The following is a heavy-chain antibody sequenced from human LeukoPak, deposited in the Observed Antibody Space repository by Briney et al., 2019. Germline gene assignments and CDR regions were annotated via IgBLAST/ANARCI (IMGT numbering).Heavy chain of an antibody. J-gene: IGHJ6*02. Sequence: SETLSLTCTVSGGSISSGDYYWSWIRQPPGKGLEWIGYIYYSGSTYYNPSLKSRVTISVDTSKNQFSLKLSSVTAADTAVYYCARDPRYNWNPGGTDVWGQGTTVTVSS. V-gene: IGHV4-30-4*01. CDR3: ARDPRYNWNPGGTDV. CDR2: IYYSGST. D-gene: IGHD1-20*01. CDR1: GGSISSGDYY.